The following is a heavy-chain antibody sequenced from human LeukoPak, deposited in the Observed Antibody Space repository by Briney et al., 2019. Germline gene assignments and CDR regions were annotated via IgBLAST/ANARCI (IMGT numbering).Heavy chain of an antibody. D-gene: IGHD1-26*01. J-gene: IGHJ4*02. Sequence: GGSLRLSCAASGFSFSSYGMHWVRQAPGKGLEWVSFIQFNGNNKYYADSVKGRFTISRDNSKNMVYLQMNSLRAEDTAVYYCAREGTYWAFDCWGQGTLVPVSS. CDR2: IQFNGNNK. V-gene: IGHV3-30*02. CDR1: GFSFSSYG. CDR3: AREGTYWAFDC.